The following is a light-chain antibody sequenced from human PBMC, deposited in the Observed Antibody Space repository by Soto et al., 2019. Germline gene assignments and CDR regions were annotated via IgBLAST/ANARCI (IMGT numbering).Light chain of an antibody. CDR3: SSYSTSTTPYV. Sequence: QSALTQPASVSGSPGQSITISCTGTSRDVGGYNFVSWYQQHPGKAPKLMISDVSNRPSGVSNRFSGSKSGNTASLTISGLQAEDEADYYCSSYSTSTTPYVFGSGTKLTVL. CDR1: SRDVGGYNF. V-gene: IGLV2-14*03. CDR2: DVS. J-gene: IGLJ1*01.